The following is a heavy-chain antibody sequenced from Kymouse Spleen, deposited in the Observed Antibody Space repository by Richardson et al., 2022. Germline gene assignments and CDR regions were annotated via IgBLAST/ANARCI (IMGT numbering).Heavy chain of an antibody. V-gene: IGHV4-34*01. J-gene: IGHJ6*02. CDR1: GGSFSGYY. Sequence: QVQLQQWGAGLLKPSETLSLTCAVYGGSFSGYYWSWIRQPPGKGLEWIGEINHSGSTNYNPSLKSRVTISVDTSKNQFSLKLSSVTAADTAVYYCARGGPGTTGGMDVWGQGTTVTVSS. CDR2: INHSGST. D-gene: IGHD1-7*01. CDR3: ARGGPGTTGGMDV.